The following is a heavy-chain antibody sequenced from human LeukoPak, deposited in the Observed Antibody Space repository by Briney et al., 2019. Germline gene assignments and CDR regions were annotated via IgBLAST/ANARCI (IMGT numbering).Heavy chain of an antibody. CDR1: GGSISSYD. V-gene: IGHV4-59*08. D-gene: IGHD3-16*01. J-gene: IGHJ5*02. Sequence: SETLSLTCTVSGGSISSYDWSWIRQPPGKGLEWIGYSYYSGSTNYNPSLKSRVTISVDTSTNQFSLKLSSVTAADTAVYYCARHVGGRPNMNWFDPWGQGTLVTVSS. CDR3: ARHVGGRPNMNWFDP. CDR2: SYYSGST.